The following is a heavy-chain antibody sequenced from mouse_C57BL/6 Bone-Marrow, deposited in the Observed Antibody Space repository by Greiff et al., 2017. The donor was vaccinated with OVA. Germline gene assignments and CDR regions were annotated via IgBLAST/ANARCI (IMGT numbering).Heavy chain of an antibody. J-gene: IGHJ1*03. D-gene: IGHD1-1*01. CDR2: IDPANGNT. Sequence: VQLQQSVAELVRPGASVKLSCTASGFNIKNTYMHWVKQRPEQGLEWIGRIDPANGNTTYAPKFQGKATITADTSSNTAYLQLSSLTSEDTAIYYCASLYYYGSSYWWYFDVWGTGTTVTVSS. CDR1: GFNIKNTY. V-gene: IGHV14-3*01. CDR3: ASLYYYGSSYWWYFDV.